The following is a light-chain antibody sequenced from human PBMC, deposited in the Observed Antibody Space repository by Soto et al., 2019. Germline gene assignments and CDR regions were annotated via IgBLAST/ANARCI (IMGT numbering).Light chain of an antibody. Sequence: QSALTQPASVSGSPGQSITISCTGTSSDVGGYNYVSWYQQHPGKAPKLMIYDVSNRPSGVSNRFSGSKSGNTASLTISGLQAEDEADYYCSSYTGSSTPLFGGGTKVTVL. CDR2: DVS. CDR1: SSDVGGYNY. CDR3: SSYTGSSTPL. V-gene: IGLV2-14*01. J-gene: IGLJ2*01.